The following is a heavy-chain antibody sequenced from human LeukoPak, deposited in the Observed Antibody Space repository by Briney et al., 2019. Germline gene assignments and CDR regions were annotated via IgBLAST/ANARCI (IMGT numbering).Heavy chain of an antibody. CDR1: GFTFSDYS. Sequence: GGSLRLSCAASGFTFSDYSMHWVRQAPGKGLNWVAFIRYDGNNKYYADSVKGRFTISRDNAKNSLYLQMNSLRAEDTAVYYCARDGVIAGYFDYWGQGTLVTVSS. CDR2: IRYDGNNK. J-gene: IGHJ4*02. CDR3: ARDGVIAGYFDY. D-gene: IGHD2-15*01. V-gene: IGHV3-30*02.